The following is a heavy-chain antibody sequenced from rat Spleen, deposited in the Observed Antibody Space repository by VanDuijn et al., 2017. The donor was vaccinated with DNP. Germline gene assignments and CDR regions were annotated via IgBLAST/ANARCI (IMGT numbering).Heavy chain of an antibody. D-gene: IGHD5-1*01. CDR2: ISYSGST. V-gene: IGHV3-1*01. CDR3: ARWGGRYFDY. CDR1: GYPITSNY. Sequence: EVQLQESGPGLVKPSQSLSLTCSVTGYPITSNYWGWIRKFPGNKMEWMGYISYSGSTSYNPSLKSRISITRDTSKNQFFLQFNSVTTEDTATYYCARWGGRYFDYWGQGVMVTVSS. J-gene: IGHJ2*01.